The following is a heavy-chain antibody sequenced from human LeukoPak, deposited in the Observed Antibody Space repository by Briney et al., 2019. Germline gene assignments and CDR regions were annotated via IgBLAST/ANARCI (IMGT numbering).Heavy chain of an antibody. J-gene: IGHJ4*02. CDR2: IYSGGST. Sequence: GGSLRLSCAASGFTVSSNYMSWVRQAPGKGLEWVSVIYSGGSTYYADSVKGRFTISRDNSKNTLYLQMNSLRAEDTAVYYCTTEFQQQASYYFDYWGQGTLVTVSS. CDR3: TTEFQQQASYYFDY. V-gene: IGHV3-66*01. CDR1: GFTVSSNY. D-gene: IGHD6-13*01.